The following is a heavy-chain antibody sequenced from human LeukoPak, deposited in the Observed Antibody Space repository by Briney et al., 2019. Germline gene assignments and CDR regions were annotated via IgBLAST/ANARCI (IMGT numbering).Heavy chain of an antibody. D-gene: IGHD3-22*01. J-gene: IGHJ4*02. Sequence: EGSLRLSCAASGFTVSSNYMSWVRQAPGKGLEWVSVIYSGGSTYYADSVKGRFTISRDNSKNTLYLQMNSLRAEDTAVYYCARGAPTYYYDSSGYYDNYWGQGTLVTVSS. CDR2: IYSGGST. CDR3: ARGAPTYYYDSSGYYDNY. CDR1: GFTVSSNY. V-gene: IGHV3-66*01.